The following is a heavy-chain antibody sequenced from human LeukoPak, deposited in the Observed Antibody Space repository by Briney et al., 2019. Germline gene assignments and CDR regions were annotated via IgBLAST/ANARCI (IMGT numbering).Heavy chain of an antibody. CDR3: ARAPPLRGYSYGYLGSLEE. J-gene: IGHJ4*02. CDR2: ISYDGSNK. V-gene: IGHV3-30-3*01. D-gene: IGHD5-18*01. Sequence: GRSLRLSCAPSGFTFGNYAMSWVRQAPGKGLEWVASISYDGSNKYYADSVKGRFTISRDNSKNTLYLQMNSLRAEDTAVYYCARAPPLRGYSYGYLGSLEEWGQGTLVTVSS. CDR1: GFTFGNYA.